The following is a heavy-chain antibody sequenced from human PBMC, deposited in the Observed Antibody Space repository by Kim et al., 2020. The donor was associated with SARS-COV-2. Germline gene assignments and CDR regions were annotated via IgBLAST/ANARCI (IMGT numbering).Heavy chain of an antibody. CDR1: GGSISSGGYY. CDR3: ASLWFGELPYFDY. Sequence: SETLSLTCTVSGGSISSGGYYWSWIRQHPGKGLEWIGYIYYSGSTYYNPSLKSRVTISVDTSKNQFSLKLSSVTAADTAVYYCASLWFGELPYFDYWGQGTLVTVSS. J-gene: IGHJ4*02. CDR2: IYYSGST. D-gene: IGHD3-10*01. V-gene: IGHV4-31*03.